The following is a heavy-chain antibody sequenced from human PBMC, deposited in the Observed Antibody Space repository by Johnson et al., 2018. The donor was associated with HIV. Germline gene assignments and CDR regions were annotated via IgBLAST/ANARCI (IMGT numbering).Heavy chain of an antibody. D-gene: IGHD6-13*01. J-gene: IGHJ3*02. CDR2: ISDDGNIK. Sequence: QVQLVESGGGLVQPGRSLKLSCAASRFTFSSYDMHWVRQAPGKGLEWLAVISDDGNIKYYADSVRGRFTISRDNSKNTLYLQMNSLRAEDTAVYYCAKDLSSSLGPGAFDIWGQGTMVTVSS. V-gene: IGHV3-30-3*01. CDR3: AKDLSSSLGPGAFDI. CDR1: RFTFSSYD.